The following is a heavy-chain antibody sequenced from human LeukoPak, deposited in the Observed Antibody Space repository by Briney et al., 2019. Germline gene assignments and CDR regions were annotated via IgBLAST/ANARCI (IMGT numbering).Heavy chain of an antibody. J-gene: IGHJ6*03. CDR3: ARQTYSSSPMIHPYYMDV. CDR2: VYYRGNT. V-gene: IGHV4-59*01. D-gene: IGHD6-13*01. CDR1: GGSIRNYY. Sequence: PSETLSLTCTVSGGSIRNYYWSWIRQPPGKGLEWIGYVYYRGNTDYNPSLESRVTISVDTSKNQFSLKLSSVTAADTAVYYCARQTYSSSPMIHPYYMDVWGKGTTVTVSS.